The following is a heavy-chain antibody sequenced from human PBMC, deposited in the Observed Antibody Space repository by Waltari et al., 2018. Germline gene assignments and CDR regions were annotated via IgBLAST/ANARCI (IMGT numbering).Heavy chain of an antibody. CDR3: ARDLRYNWNEQSPDY. Sequence: EVQLVESGGGVVRPGGSLRLSCAASGFTFDDSGMSWVRKAPGKGMEWVSGINWNGGITGYADSVKGRFHISRDNAKNSLYLQRNSLRAEDTALYYCARDLRYNWNEQSPDYWGQGTLVTVSS. CDR2: INWNGGIT. CDR1: GFTFDDSG. V-gene: IGHV3-20*04. D-gene: IGHD1-1*01. J-gene: IGHJ4*02.